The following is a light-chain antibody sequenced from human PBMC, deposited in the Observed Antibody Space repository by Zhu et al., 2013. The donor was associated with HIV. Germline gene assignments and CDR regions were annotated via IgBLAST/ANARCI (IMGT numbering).Light chain of an antibody. CDR3: QSYDSSLSAV. CDR1: SSNIGAGYD. V-gene: IGLV1-40*01. Sequence: QSVLTQPPSVSGAPGQRVSISCTGSSSNIGAGYDVHWYQQLPGKVPKLLIYGNNNRPSGVPDRFSGSKSDTSASLAITGLQAEDESDYYCQSYDSSLSAVFGGGTKLTVL. J-gene: IGLJ3*02. CDR2: GNN.